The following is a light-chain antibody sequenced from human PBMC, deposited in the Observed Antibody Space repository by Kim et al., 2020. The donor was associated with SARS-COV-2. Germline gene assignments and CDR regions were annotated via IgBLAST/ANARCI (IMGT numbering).Light chain of an antibody. J-gene: IGKJ4*01. Sequence: ASVGDTVTITCRASQGISRWLAWYQQKPGKAPKLMIYAASILQSGVPSRCSGSGSGTDFALTISGLQPEDIATYYCQQAASFPVTFGGGTKMDIK. CDR2: AAS. CDR3: QQAASFPVT. CDR1: QGISRW. V-gene: IGKV1-12*01.